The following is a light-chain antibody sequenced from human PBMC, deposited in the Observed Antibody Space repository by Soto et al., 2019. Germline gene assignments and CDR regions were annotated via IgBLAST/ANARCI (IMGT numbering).Light chain of an antibody. CDR1: SGHSNYI. CDR2: IESSGSS. Sequence: QPVLTQSSSASASLGSSVKLTCTLTSGHSNYIVACHQQQPGKAPRHWMKIESSGSSDKGSGVPNRFSGSSSGADRYLIISNLQFEDEADYYCETWDSNTRMFGGGTKLTVL. J-gene: IGLJ3*02. CDR3: ETWDSNTRM. V-gene: IGLV4-60*02.